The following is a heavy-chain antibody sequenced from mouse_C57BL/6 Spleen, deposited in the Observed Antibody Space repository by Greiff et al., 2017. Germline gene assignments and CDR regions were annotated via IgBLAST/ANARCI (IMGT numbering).Heavy chain of an antibody. CDR1: GFTFSDYG. J-gene: IGHJ3*01. CDR3: ASGYYYGSSYDWFAY. Sequence: EVQLVESGGGLVKPGGSLKLSCAASGFTFSDYGMHWVRQAPEKGLEWVAYISSGSSTIYYADTVKGRFTISRDNAKNTLFLQMTSLRSEDTAMYYCASGYYYGSSYDWFAYWGQGTLVTVSA. D-gene: IGHD1-1*01. V-gene: IGHV5-17*01. CDR2: ISSGSSTI.